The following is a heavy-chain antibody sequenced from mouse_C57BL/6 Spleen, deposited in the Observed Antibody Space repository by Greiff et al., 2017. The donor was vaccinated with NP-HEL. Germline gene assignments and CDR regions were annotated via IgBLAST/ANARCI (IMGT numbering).Heavy chain of an antibody. CDR3: ARHYYGSSGYFDV. J-gene: IGHJ1*03. D-gene: IGHD1-1*01. V-gene: IGHV5-17*01. CDR2: ISSGSSTI. Sequence: EVMLVESGGGLVKPGGSLKLSCAASGFTFSDYGMHWVRQAPEKGLEWVAYISSGSSTIYYADTAKGRFTISRDNAKNTLFLQMTSLRSEDTAMYYCARHYYGSSGYFDVWGTGTTVTVSS. CDR1: GFTFSDYG.